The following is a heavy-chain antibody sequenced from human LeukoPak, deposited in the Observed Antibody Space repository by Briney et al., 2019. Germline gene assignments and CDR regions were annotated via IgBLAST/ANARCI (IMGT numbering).Heavy chain of an antibody. J-gene: IGHJ3*02. CDR3: AVVAATPNDAFDI. CDR2: IRYDGSHK. D-gene: IGHD2-15*01. CDR1: GFTFSSYG. V-gene: IGHV3-30*02. Sequence: PGGSLRLSCAASGFTFSSYGMHWVRQAPGKGLEWVAFIRYDGSHKYYADSVKGRFTISRDNSKNTLYRQMNSLRAEDTAVYYCAVVAATPNDAFDIWGQGTMVTVSS.